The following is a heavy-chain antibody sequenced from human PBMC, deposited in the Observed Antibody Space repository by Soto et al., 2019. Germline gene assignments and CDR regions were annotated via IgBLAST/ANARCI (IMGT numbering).Heavy chain of an antibody. Sequence: GGSLRLSCAASGFTFSSYGMHWVGQAPGKGLEWVAVISYDGSNKYYADSVKGRFTISRDNSKNTLYLQMNSLRAEDTAVYYCAKISTVVTPGDFDYWGQGTLVTVSS. D-gene: IGHD2-21*02. J-gene: IGHJ4*02. CDR2: ISYDGSNK. CDR1: GFTFSSYG. V-gene: IGHV3-30*18. CDR3: AKISTVVTPGDFDY.